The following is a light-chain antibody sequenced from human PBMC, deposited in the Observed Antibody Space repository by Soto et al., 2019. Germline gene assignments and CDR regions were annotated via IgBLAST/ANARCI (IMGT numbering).Light chain of an antibody. V-gene: IGLV2-8*01. J-gene: IGLJ1*01. Sequence: QSALTQPPSASGSPGQSVAISCTGTASDIGGYTFVSWYQQHPGKAPKLLIYDVNKRPSGVPDRFSGSKSGNTASLTVSGLQAEDEADYYRSAHGGTNTYVFGTGTKVTVL. CDR3: SAHGGTNTYV. CDR2: DVN. CDR1: ASDIGGYTF.